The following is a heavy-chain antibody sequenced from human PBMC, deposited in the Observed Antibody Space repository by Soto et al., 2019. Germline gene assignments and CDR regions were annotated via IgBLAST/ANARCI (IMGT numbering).Heavy chain of an antibody. CDR2: IYYSGST. D-gene: IGHD3-9*01. J-gene: IGHJ4*02. Sequence: SETLSLTCTVSGASITSNTYYWGWIRQPPGKGLEWVGSIYYSGSTYYNPSLKSRVTISVDTSKNQFSLRLNSVTAADTAVYYCASPPIWPIGFYDIGPYFDYWGQGTLVTVSS. V-gene: IGHV4-39*01. CDR1: GASITSNTYY. CDR3: ASPPIWPIGFYDIGPYFDY.